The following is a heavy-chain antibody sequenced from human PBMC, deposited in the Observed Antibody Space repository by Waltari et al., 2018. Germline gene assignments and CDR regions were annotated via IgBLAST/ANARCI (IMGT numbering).Heavy chain of an antibody. J-gene: IGHJ5*02. CDR1: GVSISSSTW. V-gene: IGHV4-4*02. CDR3: ARDRGLRGGYDS. CDR2: IHPSGTT. D-gene: IGHD5-12*01. Sequence: QVQLPESGPGLVTPSGNLYLTCAVSGVSISSSTWWRWVRQPPGKGLEWLGEIHPSGTTNYNPSRKSRVTISVDNSKNQFSLKLSSVTAADTAVYYCARDRGLRGGYDSWGQGTLVTVSS.